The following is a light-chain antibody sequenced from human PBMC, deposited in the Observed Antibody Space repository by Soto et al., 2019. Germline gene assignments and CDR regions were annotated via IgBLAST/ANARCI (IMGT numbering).Light chain of an antibody. CDR1: SSNIGAVYN. J-gene: IGLJ1*01. CDR2: DNT. CDR3: QCYDSSQSASYV. Sequence: QSVLTQPPSVSGAPGQRVTISCSGGSSNIGAVYNIHWFQQVPGTAPKLLIYDNTKRPSGVPDRFSGSNSGTSASLAITGLQAEDEADYYCQCYDSSQSASYVFGTGTKVTVL. V-gene: IGLV1-40*01.